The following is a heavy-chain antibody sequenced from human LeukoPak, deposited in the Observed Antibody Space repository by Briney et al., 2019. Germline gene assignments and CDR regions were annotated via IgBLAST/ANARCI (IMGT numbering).Heavy chain of an antibody. J-gene: IGHJ4*02. V-gene: IGHV3-64D*06. D-gene: IGHD1-26*01. CDR3: VKGLGGSYLSGSLFDY. CDR2: ISSNGGGT. Sequence: GGSLRLSCAASGFTFSSYWMNWARQAPGKGLEYVSAISSNGGGTYYADSVKGRFTISRDNSKNTLYLQMSSLRAEDTAVYYCVKGLGGSYLSGSLFDYWGQGTLVTVSS. CDR1: GFTFSSYW.